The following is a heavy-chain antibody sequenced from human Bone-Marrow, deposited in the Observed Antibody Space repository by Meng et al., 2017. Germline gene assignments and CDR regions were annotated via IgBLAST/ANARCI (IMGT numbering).Heavy chain of an antibody. J-gene: IGHJ4*02. CDR3: AVRPLVGPTAEVDY. Sequence: ASVKVSCKASGYTFTGYYMHWVRQAPGQGLEWMGWINPNSGGTNYAQKFQGRVTMTRGTSISTAYMELSRLRSDDTAVYYCAVRPLVGPTAEVDYWGQGTLVTVSS. CDR2: INPNSGGT. V-gene: IGHV1-2*02. CDR1: GYTFTGYY. D-gene: IGHD1-26*01.